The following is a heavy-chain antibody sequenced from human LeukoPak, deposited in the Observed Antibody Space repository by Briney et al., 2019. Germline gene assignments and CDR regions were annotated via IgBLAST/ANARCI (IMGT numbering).Heavy chain of an antibody. Sequence: PGGSLRLSCAASGFTFSSYAMSWVRQAPGKGLEWVSAISGSGGSTYYADSVKGRFTISRDNSKNTLYLQMNSLRAEDTAVYYCAKDRLHYYDSSGYLDYWGQGTLVTVSS. CDR2: ISGSGGST. D-gene: IGHD3-22*01. CDR1: GFTFSSYA. V-gene: IGHV3-23*01. CDR3: AKDRLHYYDSSGYLDY. J-gene: IGHJ4*02.